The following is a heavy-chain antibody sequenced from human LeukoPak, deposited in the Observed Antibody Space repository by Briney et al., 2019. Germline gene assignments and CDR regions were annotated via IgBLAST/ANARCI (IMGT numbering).Heavy chain of an antibody. J-gene: IGHJ3*01. D-gene: IGHD5-24*01. CDR2: IDPDGGNT. CDR3: ARIRDGYNDAYDL. Sequence: ASVKVSCKASGYTFTDSYVHWVRQAPGQVLECMGLIDPDGGNTNYAQNFQGRVTLTRDTSMSTLYMELSSLRSEDTAIYYCARIRDGYNDAYDLWGQGTVVTVPS. CDR1: GYTFTDSY. V-gene: IGHV1-46*01.